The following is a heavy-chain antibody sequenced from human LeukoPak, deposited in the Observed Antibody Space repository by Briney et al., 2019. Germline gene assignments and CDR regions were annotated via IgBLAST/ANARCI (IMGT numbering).Heavy chain of an antibody. D-gene: IGHD3-10*02. CDR3: ARDMYYYVAMDV. CDR1: RCTFSAYA. CDR2: IGSDNKP. Sequence: GGSLRLSCEASRCTFSAYAMTWVRQAPGKGLEWVSSIGSDNKPHYSESVKGRFAISRDNSKSMLFLQLNSLRAEDTALYYCARDMYYYVAMDVWGQGTTVTVSS. J-gene: IGHJ6*02. V-gene: IGHV3-23*01.